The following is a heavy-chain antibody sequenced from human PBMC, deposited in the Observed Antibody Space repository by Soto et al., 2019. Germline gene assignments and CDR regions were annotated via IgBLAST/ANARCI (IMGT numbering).Heavy chain of an antibody. J-gene: IGHJ4*02. V-gene: IGHV4-31*03. CDR1: GGSISSGGYY. CDR2: IYYSGST. CDR3: ARVDYYDSSGYVYYFDY. Sequence: SETLSLTCTVSGGSISSGGYYWSWIRQHPGKGLEWIGYIYYSGSTYYNPSLKSRVTISVDTSKNQFSLKLSSVTAADTAVYYCARVDYYDSSGYVYYFDYWGQGTLVTVS. D-gene: IGHD3-22*01.